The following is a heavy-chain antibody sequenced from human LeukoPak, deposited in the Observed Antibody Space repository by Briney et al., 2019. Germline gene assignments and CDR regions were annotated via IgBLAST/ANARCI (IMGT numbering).Heavy chain of an antibody. J-gene: IGHJ6*03. CDR2: IYTSGST. CDR1: GGSISSYY. CDR3: ARGVGGIAAAGSRYYYYYYMDV. Sequence: SETLSLTCTVSGGSISSYYWSWIRQPAGKGLEWIGRIYTSGSTNYNPSLKSRVTMSVDTSKNQFSLKLSSVTAADTAVYYCARGVGGIAAAGSRYYYYYYMDVWGKGTTVTVSS. D-gene: IGHD6-13*01. V-gene: IGHV4-4*07.